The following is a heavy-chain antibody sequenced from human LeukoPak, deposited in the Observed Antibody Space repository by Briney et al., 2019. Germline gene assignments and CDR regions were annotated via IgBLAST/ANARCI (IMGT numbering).Heavy chain of an antibody. V-gene: IGHV1-2*02. J-gene: IGHJ4*02. D-gene: IGHD4-17*01. Sequence: ASVKVSCKASGYTFTGYYMHWVRQAPGQGLGWMGWINPNSGGTNYAQKFQGRVTMTRDTSIRTAYMELSRLRSDDTAMYYCASSHYGRYYFDYWGQGTLVTVSS. CDR1: GYTFTGYY. CDR3: ASSHYGRYYFDY. CDR2: INPNSGGT.